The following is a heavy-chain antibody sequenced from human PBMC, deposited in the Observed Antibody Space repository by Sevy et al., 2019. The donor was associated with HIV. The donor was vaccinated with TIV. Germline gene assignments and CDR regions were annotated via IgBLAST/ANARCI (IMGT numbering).Heavy chain of an antibody. J-gene: IGHJ5*02. Sequence: SETLSLTCTVSGGSISSYYWSWIRQPPGKGLEWIGYIYYSGSTNYNPSLKSRVTISVDTSKNQFSLKLSSVTAADTAVYYCARFGVYSSRGGNWFDHWGQGTLVTVSS. V-gene: IGHV4-59*01. CDR1: GGSISSYY. D-gene: IGHD6-13*01. CDR2: IYYSGST. CDR3: ARFGVYSSRGGNWFDH.